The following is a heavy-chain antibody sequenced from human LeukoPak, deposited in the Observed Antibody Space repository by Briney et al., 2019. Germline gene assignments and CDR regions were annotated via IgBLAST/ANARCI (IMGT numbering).Heavy chain of an antibody. CDR2: ISSSGSTI. CDR3: ARDKMTTVTTFDS. V-gene: IGHV3-11*04. CDR1: GFTFSDYY. J-gene: IGHJ4*02. D-gene: IGHD4-17*01. Sequence: GGSLKLSYAASGFTFSDYYMSWIRQAPGKGLEWVSYISSSGSTIYYADSVKGRFTISRDNAKNSLYLQMNSLRAEDTAVYYCARDKMTTVTTFDSWGQGTLVTVSS.